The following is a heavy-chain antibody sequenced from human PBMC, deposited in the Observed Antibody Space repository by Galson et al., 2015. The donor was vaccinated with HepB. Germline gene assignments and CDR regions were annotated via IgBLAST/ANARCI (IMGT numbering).Heavy chain of an antibody. V-gene: IGHV3-73*01. CDR2: IRSKASNYAT. J-gene: IGHJ4*02. Sequence: SLRLSCAASGFTFSGSAIHWVRQTSGKGLEWVGLIRSKASNYATAYAASLKGRFTISRDDSKNTAYLHMKSLKTDDTAVYYCSRLADFSGYSSNWGQGTLVTVSS. CDR1: GFTFSGSA. CDR3: SRLADFSGYSSN. D-gene: IGHD6-13*01.